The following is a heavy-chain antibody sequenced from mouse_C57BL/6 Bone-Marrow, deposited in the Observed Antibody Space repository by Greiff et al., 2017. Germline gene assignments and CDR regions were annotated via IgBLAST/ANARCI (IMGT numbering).Heavy chain of an antibody. J-gene: IGHJ1*03. V-gene: IGHV1-85*01. CDR2: IYPRDGST. Sequence: VHLVESGPELVKPGASVKLSCKASGYTFTSYDINWVKQRPGQGLEWIGWIYPRDGSTKYNEKFKGKATLTVDTSSSTAYMELHSLTSEDSAVYFCARENWYFDVWGTGTTVTVSS. CDR1: GYTFTSYD. CDR3: ARENWYFDV.